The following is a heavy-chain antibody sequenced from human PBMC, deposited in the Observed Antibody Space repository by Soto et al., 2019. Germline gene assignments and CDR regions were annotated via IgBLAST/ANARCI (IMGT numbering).Heavy chain of an antibody. V-gene: IGHV3-30-3*01. CDR1: GFTFSSYA. D-gene: IGHD6-6*01. CDR2: ISYDGSNK. CDR3: ARDERYSSSSYFDY. J-gene: IGHJ4*02. Sequence: GGSLRLSCAASGFTFSSYAMHWVRQAPGKGLEWVAVISYDGSNKYYTDSVKGRFTISRDNSKNTLYLQMNSLRAEDTAVYYCARDERYSSSSYFDYWGQGTLVTVSS.